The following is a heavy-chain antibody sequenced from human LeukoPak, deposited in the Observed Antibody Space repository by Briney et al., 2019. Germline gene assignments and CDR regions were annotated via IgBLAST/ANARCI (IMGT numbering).Heavy chain of an antibody. D-gene: IGHD3-10*01. CDR1: GGSISSGSYY. CDR2: IYTSGST. V-gene: IGHV4-61*02. Sequence: SETLSLTCTVSGGSISSGSYYWSWIRQPAGKGLEWIGRIYTSGSTKYNPSLKSRVTISVDTSKNQFSLQLNSVTPEDTAVYYCVRDSGLGNDAFDIWGQGTMVTVSS. CDR3: VRDSGLGNDAFDI. J-gene: IGHJ3*02.